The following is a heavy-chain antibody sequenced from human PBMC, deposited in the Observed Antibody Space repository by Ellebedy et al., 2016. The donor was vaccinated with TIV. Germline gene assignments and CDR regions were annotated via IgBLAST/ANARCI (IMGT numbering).Heavy chain of an antibody. Sequence: SETLSLTCTVSGGSIGSYYWTWIRQPPGKGLEWIVPTSYSGSTNYNPSLKSQVTISIDTSKNQFSLRLTSVTAADTAVYYCARAIGGSYEDFWGQGTLVTVSS. J-gene: IGHJ4*02. CDR2: TSYSGST. CDR1: GGSIGSYY. D-gene: IGHD1-26*01. V-gene: IGHV4-59*01. CDR3: ARAIGGSYEDF.